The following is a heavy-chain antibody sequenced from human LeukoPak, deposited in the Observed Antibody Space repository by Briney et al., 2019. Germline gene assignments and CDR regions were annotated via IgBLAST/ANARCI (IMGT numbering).Heavy chain of an antibody. D-gene: IGHD2-21*02. CDR3: AIPPGYCGNDCSFDH. CDR1: GYSFSNYW. Sequence: GESLKISCEGSGYSFSNYWIGWVRELAGKGLGWRGIIYPGDYETNYRQSFQGLFTLSVDKPISTAYLQWRSLKASDTAMYYCAIPPGYCGNDCSFDHWGQGTLVTVSS. CDR2: IYPGDYET. J-gene: IGHJ4*02. V-gene: IGHV5-51*01.